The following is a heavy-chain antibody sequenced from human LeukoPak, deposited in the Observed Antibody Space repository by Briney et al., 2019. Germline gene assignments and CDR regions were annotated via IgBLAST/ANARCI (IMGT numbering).Heavy chain of an antibody. CDR2: ISGSGGST. CDR3: AKDRSITMVRGLQGLDAFDI. D-gene: IGHD3-10*01. CDR1: GFTFSSYA. V-gene: IGHV3-23*01. J-gene: IGHJ3*02. Sequence: GGSLRLSCAASGFTFSSYAMSWVRQAPGKGLEWASAISGSGGSTYYADSVKGRFTISRDNSKNTLYLQMNSLRAEDTAVYYCAKDRSITMVRGLQGLDAFDIWGQGTMVTVSS.